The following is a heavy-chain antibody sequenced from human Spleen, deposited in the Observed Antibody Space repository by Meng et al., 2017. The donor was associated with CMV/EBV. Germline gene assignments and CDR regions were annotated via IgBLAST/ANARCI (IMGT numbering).Heavy chain of an antibody. V-gene: IGHV1-18*01. J-gene: IGHJ5*02. CDR2: ISAYNGNT. Sequence: VRLGKSGAEVKKPGASVKVSCKASGYTFTSYGISWVRQAPGQGLEWMGWISAYNGNTNYAQKLQGRVTMTTDTSTSTAYMELRSLRSDDTAVYYCARPRPSGWYLGTNWFDPWGQGTLVTVSS. CDR3: ARPRPSGWYLGTNWFDP. D-gene: IGHD6-19*01. CDR1: GYTFTSYG.